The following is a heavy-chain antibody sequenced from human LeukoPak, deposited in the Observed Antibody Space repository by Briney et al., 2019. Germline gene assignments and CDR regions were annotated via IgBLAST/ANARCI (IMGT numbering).Heavy chain of an antibody. D-gene: IGHD3-22*01. CDR2: ISSSSSYI. V-gene: IGHV3-21*04. CDR3: ARDGNYYDSSGYYLGPFDI. CDR1: GFTFSSYS. Sequence: PGGSLRLSCAASGFTFSSYSMNWVRQAPGKGLEWVSSISSSSSYIYYADSVKGRFTISRDNAKNSLYLQMNSLRAEDTAVYYCARDGNYYDSSGYYLGPFDIWGQGTMVTVSS. J-gene: IGHJ3*02.